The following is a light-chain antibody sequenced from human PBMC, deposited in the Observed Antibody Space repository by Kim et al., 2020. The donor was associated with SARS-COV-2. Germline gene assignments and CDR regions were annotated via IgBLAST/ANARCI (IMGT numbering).Light chain of an antibody. J-gene: IGLJ3*02. CDR1: SGHSSYA. CDR2: LNSDGSH. Sequence: SVKLTCTLSSGHSSYAIAWHQQQPEKGPRYLMKLNSDGSHSKGDGIPDRFSGSSSGAERYLTISSLQSEDEADYYCQTWGTGIWVFGGGTKVAVL. CDR3: QTWGTGIWV. V-gene: IGLV4-69*01.